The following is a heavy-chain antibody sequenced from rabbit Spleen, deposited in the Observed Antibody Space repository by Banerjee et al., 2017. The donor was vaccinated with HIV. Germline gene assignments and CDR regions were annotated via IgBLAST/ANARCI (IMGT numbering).Heavy chain of an antibody. D-gene: IGHD1-1*01. CDR2: IYGGISGHN. Sequence: QSLEESGGDMVKPGASLTLTCTASGFSFRSSCYMCWVRQAPGKGLEWIGCIYGGISGHNYYASWVKGRFSISKISSTTVTLQMTSLTAADTATYFCARDLDGVIGWNFGWWGQGTLVTVS. CDR3: ARDLDGVIGWNFGW. V-gene: IGHV1S40*01. CDR1: GFSFRSSCY. J-gene: IGHJ4*01.